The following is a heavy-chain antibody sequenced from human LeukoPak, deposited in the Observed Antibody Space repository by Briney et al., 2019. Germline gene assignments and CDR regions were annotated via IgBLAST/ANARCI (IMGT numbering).Heavy chain of an antibody. V-gene: IGHV1-46*03. CDR3: ASGGGIYYFDY. CDR2: INPSGGST. Sequence: ASVKVPCKASGYTFTSYYMHWVRQAPGQGLEWMGIINPSGGSTSYAQKFQGRVTMTRDTSTSTVYMELSSLRSEDTAVYYCASGGGIYYFDYWGQGTLVTVSS. D-gene: IGHD2-15*01. J-gene: IGHJ4*02. CDR1: GYTFTSYY.